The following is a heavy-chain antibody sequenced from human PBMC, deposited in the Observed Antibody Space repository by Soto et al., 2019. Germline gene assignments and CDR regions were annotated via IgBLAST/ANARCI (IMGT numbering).Heavy chain of an antibody. Sequence: QVQLQQWGAGLLKPSETLSLTCAVYGGSFSGYYWSWIRQPPGKGLEWIGEINHSGSTNYNPSLKSRVTISVDTSKNQFSLKLSSVTAADTAVYYCARGLGFGNYGGYYFDYWGQGTLVTVSS. CDR2: INHSGST. D-gene: IGHD1-7*01. CDR3: ARGLGFGNYGGYYFDY. V-gene: IGHV4-34*01. J-gene: IGHJ4*02. CDR1: GGSFSGYY.